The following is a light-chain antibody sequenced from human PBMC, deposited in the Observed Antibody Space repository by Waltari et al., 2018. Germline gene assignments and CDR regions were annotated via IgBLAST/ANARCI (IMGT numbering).Light chain of an antibody. Sequence: DIQMTKSPSSLSASVGDRVTITCRASENANNYLNWYQQKPGQAPKLLIYRASTLQSGVPSRFSGSGSGTDYTFTISSLQSEDVATYYCQHGYGTPYSFGQGTKVEIK. CDR2: RAS. CDR3: QHGYGTPYS. V-gene: IGKV1-39*01. J-gene: IGKJ2*03. CDR1: ENANNY.